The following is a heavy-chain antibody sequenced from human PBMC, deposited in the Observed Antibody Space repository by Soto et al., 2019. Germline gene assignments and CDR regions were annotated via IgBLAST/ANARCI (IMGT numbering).Heavy chain of an antibody. CDR3: AKAHGYSSSWYYFDY. J-gene: IGHJ4*02. CDR1: GFTFDDYA. Sequence: GGSLRLSCAASGFTFDDYAMHWVRQAPGKGLEWVSGISWNSGSIGYADSVKGRFTISRDNAKNSLYLQMNSLRAEDTAFYYCAKAHGYSSSWYYFDYWGQGTLVTVSS. V-gene: IGHV3-9*01. D-gene: IGHD6-13*01. CDR2: ISWNSGSI.